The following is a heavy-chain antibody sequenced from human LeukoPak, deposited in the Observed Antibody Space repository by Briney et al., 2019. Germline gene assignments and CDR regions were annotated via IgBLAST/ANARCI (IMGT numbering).Heavy chain of an antibody. Sequence: SGTLSLTSAVSGGSISSSNWWSWVRQPPGKGLEWIGEIYHSGSTNYNPSLKSRVTISVDKSKNQFSLKLSSVTAADTAVYYCASGGTVYCSGGSCYDYWGQGTLVTVSS. CDR1: GGSISSSNW. J-gene: IGHJ4*02. D-gene: IGHD2-15*01. V-gene: IGHV4-4*02. CDR3: ASGGTVYCSGGSCYDY. CDR2: IYHSGST.